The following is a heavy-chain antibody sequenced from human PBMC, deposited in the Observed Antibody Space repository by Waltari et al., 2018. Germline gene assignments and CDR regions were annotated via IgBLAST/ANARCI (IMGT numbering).Heavy chain of an antibody. V-gene: IGHV4-34*01. CDR1: GWSFSGYY. Sequence: QVPLPQLGAGLLKASETLALTFAVYGWSFSGYYWSWIRQPPGKGLEWIGEINHSGSTNYNPSLKSRVTISVDTSKNQFSLKLSSVTAADTTVYYCARGETHYGMDVWGQGTTVTVSS. CDR2: INHSGST. CDR3: ARGETHYGMDV. J-gene: IGHJ6*02.